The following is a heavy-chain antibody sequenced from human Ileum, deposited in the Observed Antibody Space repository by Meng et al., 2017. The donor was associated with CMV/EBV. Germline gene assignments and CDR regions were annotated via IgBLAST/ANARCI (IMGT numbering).Heavy chain of an antibody. CDR3: ARGIQLWSRVEWFDP. CDR1: GGSFSGYY. Sequence: VYGGSFSGYYWSWIRQPPGKGLEWIGEINHSGSANYNPSHKGRVTISVDTSKSQFSLKLSSVTAADTAVYYCARGIQLWSRVEWFDPWGQGTLVTVSS. V-gene: IGHV4-34*01. J-gene: IGHJ5*02. D-gene: IGHD5-18*01. CDR2: INHSGSA.